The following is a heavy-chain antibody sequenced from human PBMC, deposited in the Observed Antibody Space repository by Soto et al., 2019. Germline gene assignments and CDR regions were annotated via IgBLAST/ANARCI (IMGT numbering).Heavy chain of an antibody. CDR2: IYYSGGT. CDR3: ARDPGIGELKDAFDI. J-gene: IGHJ3*02. V-gene: IGHV4-31*03. D-gene: IGHD3-10*01. Sequence: SETLSLPCTISGSSISSGGYYWSWIRQHPGKGLEWIGYIYYSGGTYYNPSLKSRVTISVDTSKNQFSMKLSSVTAADTAVYYCARDPGIGELKDAFDIWGQGTMVTVSS. CDR1: GSSISSGGYY.